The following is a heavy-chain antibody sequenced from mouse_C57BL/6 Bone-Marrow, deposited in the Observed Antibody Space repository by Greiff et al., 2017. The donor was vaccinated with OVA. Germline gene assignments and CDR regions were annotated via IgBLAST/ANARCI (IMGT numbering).Heavy chain of an antibody. J-gene: IGHJ1*03. CDR1: GYTFTDYY. CDR3: ARGTYGYDVDWYFDV. Sequence: EVQLQQSGPELVKPGASVKISCKASGYTFTDYYMNWVKQSHGKSLEWIGDINPNNGGTSYNQKFKGKATLTVDKSSSTAYMELRSLTSEDSAVYYCARGTYGYDVDWYFDVWGTGTTVTVSS. CDR2: INPNNGGT. V-gene: IGHV1-26*01. D-gene: IGHD2-2*01.